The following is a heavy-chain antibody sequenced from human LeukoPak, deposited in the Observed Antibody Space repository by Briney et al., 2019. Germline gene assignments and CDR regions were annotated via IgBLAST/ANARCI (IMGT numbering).Heavy chain of an antibody. V-gene: IGHV4-4*07. D-gene: IGHD2-8*01. CDR1: GGSISNYY. CDR3: AREPYCTNGICYQRYYFDY. CDR2: IYTSGSP. Sequence: SETLSLTCTVSGGSISNYYWSWIRQPAGKGLEWIGRIYTSGSPNYNPSLKSRVTMSVDRSKNQFSLKLSSVTAADTAVYYCAREPYCTNGICYQRYYFDYWAQGNLVTVSS. J-gene: IGHJ4*02.